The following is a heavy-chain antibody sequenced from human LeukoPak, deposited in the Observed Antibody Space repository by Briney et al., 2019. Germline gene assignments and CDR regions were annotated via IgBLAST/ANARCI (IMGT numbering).Heavy chain of an antibody. CDR3: AREVAVAGTGGNWFDP. CDR2: ISGSGGST. CDR1: GFTFGDYA. J-gene: IGHJ5*02. Sequence: GGSLRLSCTASGFTFGDYAMSWVRQAPGKGLEWVSAISGSGGSTYYADSVKGRFTISRDNSKNTLYLQMNSLRAEDTALYYCAREVAVAGTGGNWFDPWGQGTLVTVSS. D-gene: IGHD6-19*01. V-gene: IGHV3-23*01.